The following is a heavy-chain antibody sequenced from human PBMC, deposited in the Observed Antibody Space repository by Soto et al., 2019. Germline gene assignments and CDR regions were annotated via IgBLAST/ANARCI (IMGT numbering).Heavy chain of an antibody. Sequence: QVQLVQSGAEVKKPGASVKVSCKASGYTFTSYGISWVRQAPGQGLEWMGWISAYNGNTNYAQKLQGRVTMTTDTSKSTAYMELRSLRSDDTAVYYCAIDLANPTYYYYYGMDVWGQGTTVTFSS. CDR3: AIDLANPTYYYYYGMDV. J-gene: IGHJ6*02. CDR2: ISAYNGNT. V-gene: IGHV1-18*04. CDR1: GYTFTSYG.